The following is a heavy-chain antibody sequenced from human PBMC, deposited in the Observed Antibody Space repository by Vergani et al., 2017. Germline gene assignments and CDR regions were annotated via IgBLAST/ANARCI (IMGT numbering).Heavy chain of an antibody. CDR2: ISSSGSTI. D-gene: IGHD1-26*01. CDR1: GFTFTSYA. Sequence: EVRLLESGGGLVQPGGSLRLSCVGSGFTFTSYAMNWVRQAPGKGLEWVSYISSSGSTIYYADSVKGRFTISRDNAKSSLYLQMNSLRVADTAVYYCARGHPVGSYWGQGTLVTVSS. J-gene: IGHJ4*02. CDR3: ARGHPVGSY. V-gene: IGHV3-48*04.